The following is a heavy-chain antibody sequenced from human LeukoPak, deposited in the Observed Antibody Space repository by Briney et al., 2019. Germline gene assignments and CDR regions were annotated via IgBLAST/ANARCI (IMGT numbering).Heavy chain of an antibody. CDR3: ARAARGYSYGYGRVTNWYFDL. CDR1: GESFTGYY. Sequence: SETLSLTCAVYGESFTGYYWSWIRPSPGTGLGWIGEIDHRGNTNYNPSLTSRVTISVDTSKNQFSLKLSSVTAADTAVYYCARAARGYSYGYGRVTNWYFDLWGRGTLVTVSS. CDR2: IDHRGNT. J-gene: IGHJ2*01. D-gene: IGHD5-18*01. V-gene: IGHV4-34*01.